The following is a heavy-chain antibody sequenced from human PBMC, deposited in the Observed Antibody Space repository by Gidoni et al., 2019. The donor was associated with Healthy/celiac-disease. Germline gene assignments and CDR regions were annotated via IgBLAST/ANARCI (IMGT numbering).Heavy chain of an antibody. CDR2: ISGSGGST. D-gene: IGHD2-2*01. Sequence: EVQLLESGGGLVQPGGSLRLSCAASGFTFSSYAMSWVRQAPGKGLEWVSAISGSGGSTYYADSVKGRFTISRDNSKNTLYLQMNSLRAEDTAVYYCAKSGIVVVPAARYNWFDPWGQGTLVTVSS. CDR3: AKSGIVVVPAARYNWFDP. CDR1: GFTFSSYA. V-gene: IGHV3-23*01. J-gene: IGHJ5*02.